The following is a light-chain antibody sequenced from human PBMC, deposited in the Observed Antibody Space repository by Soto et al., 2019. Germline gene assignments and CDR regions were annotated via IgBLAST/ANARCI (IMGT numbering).Light chain of an antibody. V-gene: IGKV3-20*01. Sequence: EIVLTQSPGTLSLSPGERATLSCRASQSVSNTHLAWYQQKPGQAPRLLIYDVSNRATGIPDRFSGSGSGTDFTLTISRLEPEDFAVYYCQQYGSPPLYTFGQGTKLEIK. CDR3: QQYGSPPLYT. J-gene: IGKJ2*01. CDR1: QSVSNTH. CDR2: DVS.